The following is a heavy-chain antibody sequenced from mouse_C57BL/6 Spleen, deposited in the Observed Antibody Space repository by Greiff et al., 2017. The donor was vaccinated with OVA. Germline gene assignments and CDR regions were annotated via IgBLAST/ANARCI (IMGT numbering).Heavy chain of an antibody. D-gene: IGHD1-1*01. J-gene: IGHJ4*01. CDR3: ARSDYYGSDEYAMDY. CDR1: GYTFTSYW. Sequence: QVQLQQPGAELVKPGASVKLSCKASGYTFTSYWMHWVKQRPGQGLEWIGMIHPNSGSTNYNEKFKSKATLTVDKSSSTAYMQLSSLTSEDSAVYYCARSDYYGSDEYAMDYWGQGTSVTVSS. CDR2: IHPNSGST. V-gene: IGHV1-64*01.